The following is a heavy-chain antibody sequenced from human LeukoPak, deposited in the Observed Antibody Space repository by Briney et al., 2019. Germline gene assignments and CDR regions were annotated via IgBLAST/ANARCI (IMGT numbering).Heavy chain of an antibody. CDR1: GFTFSNYW. V-gene: IGHV3-74*01. J-gene: IGHJ6*03. CDR2: INIDGTST. CDR3: AKGGARPTGYYYYMDV. Sequence: GGSLRLSCAASGFTFSNYWMHWVRQVPGKGLVCVSRINIDGTSTSYADSVEGRFTVSRDNSKNTLFLQINSLRAEDTAVYYCAKGGARPTGYYYYMDVWGKGTTVTVSS.